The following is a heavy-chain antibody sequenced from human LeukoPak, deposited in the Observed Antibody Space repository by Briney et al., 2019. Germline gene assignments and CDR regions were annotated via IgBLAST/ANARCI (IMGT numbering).Heavy chain of an antibody. CDR3: ARSSGRYDSSGYSDY. V-gene: IGHV3-53*01. D-gene: IGHD3-22*01. CDR2: IYSGGST. CDR1: GVTVSSNY. Sequence: PGGSLRLSCAASGVTVSSNYMSWVRQAPGKGLEWVSVIYSGGSTYYADSVKGRFTISRDNSKNTLYLQMNSLRAEDTAVYYCARSSGRYDSSGYSDYWGQGTLVTVSS. J-gene: IGHJ4*02.